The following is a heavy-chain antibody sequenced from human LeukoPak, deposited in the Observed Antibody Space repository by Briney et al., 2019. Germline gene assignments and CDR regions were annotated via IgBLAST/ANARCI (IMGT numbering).Heavy chain of an antibody. CDR2: ISSSSSYI. CDR1: GFPFSSYA. CDR3: AKNYYDSSGLFDY. D-gene: IGHD3-22*01. Sequence: PGGSLRLSCAASGFPFSSYAMNWVRQAPGKGLEWVSSISSSSSYIYYADSVKGRFTISRDNAKNSLHLQMNSLRAEDTAVYYCAKNYYDSSGLFDYWGQGTLVIVSS. V-gene: IGHV3-21*01. J-gene: IGHJ4*02.